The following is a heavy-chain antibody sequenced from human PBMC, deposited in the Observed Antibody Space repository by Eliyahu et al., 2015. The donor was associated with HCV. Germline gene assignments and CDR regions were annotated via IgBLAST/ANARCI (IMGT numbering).Heavy chain of an antibody. CDR3: ARTEYSSSGSLFFDY. V-gene: IGHV3-21*01. D-gene: IGHD6-6*01. CDR1: GFTFSTYS. J-gene: IGHJ4*02. Sequence: EVQLVESGGGLVKPGGSLRLSCAASGFTFSTYSMNWVRQAPGKGLEWVSSISSSSSYIYYADSLKGRFTISRDNAKNSLYLQMNSLRAEDTAVYYCARTEYSSSGSLFFDYWGQGTLVTVSS. CDR2: ISSSSSYI.